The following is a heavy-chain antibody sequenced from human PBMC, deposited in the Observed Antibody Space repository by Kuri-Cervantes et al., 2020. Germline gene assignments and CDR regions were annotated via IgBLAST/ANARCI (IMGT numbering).Heavy chain of an antibody. Sequence: GESLKISCAASGFTFSNAWMSWVRQAPGKGLEWVGRIKSKTDGGTTDYAAPVKGRFTISRDDSKNTLYLQMNSLKTEDTAVYYFTTDPHYYDYYYYGMDVWGQGTTVTVSS. CDR3: TTDPHYYDYYYYGMDV. J-gene: IGHJ6*02. V-gene: IGHV3-15*01. D-gene: IGHD3-22*01. CDR1: GFTFSNAW. CDR2: IKSKTDGGTT.